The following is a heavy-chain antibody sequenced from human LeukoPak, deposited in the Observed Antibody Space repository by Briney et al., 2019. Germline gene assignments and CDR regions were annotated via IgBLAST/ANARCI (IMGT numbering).Heavy chain of an antibody. Sequence: SETLSLTCTVSGGSISSSSYYWGWIRQPPGKGLEWIGSIYYSGSTYYNPSLKSRATISVDTSKNQFSLKLSSVTAADTAVYYCARRGPIGYCSGGSCQYYFDYWGQGTLVTVSS. CDR2: IYYSGST. J-gene: IGHJ4*02. V-gene: IGHV4-39*01. CDR1: GGSISSSSYY. CDR3: ARRGPIGYCSGGSCQYYFDY. D-gene: IGHD2-15*01.